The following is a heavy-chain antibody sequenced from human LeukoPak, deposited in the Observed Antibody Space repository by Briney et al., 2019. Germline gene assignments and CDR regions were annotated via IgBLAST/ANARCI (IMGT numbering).Heavy chain of an antibody. CDR3: ATGDTIFGVVIPSFDY. Sequence: GGSLRLSCAASGFTFSSNYMSWVRQAPGKGLEWVSVIYSGGSTYYADSVKGRFTISRDNSKNTLYLQMSSLRAEDTAVYYCATGDTIFGVVIPSFDYWGQGTLVTVSS. CDR2: IYSGGST. J-gene: IGHJ4*02. CDR1: GFTFSSNY. V-gene: IGHV3-53*01. D-gene: IGHD3-3*01.